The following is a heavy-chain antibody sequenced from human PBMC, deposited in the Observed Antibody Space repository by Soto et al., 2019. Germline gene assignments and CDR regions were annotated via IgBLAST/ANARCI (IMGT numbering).Heavy chain of an antibody. CDR1: GFTFSSYG. J-gene: IGHJ6*02. Sequence: PGGSLRLSCAASGFTFSSYGMHWVRQAPGKGLEWVAVISYDGSNKYYADSVKGRFTISRDNSKNTLYLQMNSLRAEDTAVYYCAKDLLLWFGELLYYYYYGMDVWGQGTTVTVSS. V-gene: IGHV3-30*18. CDR3: AKDLLLWFGELLYYYYYGMDV. CDR2: ISYDGSNK. D-gene: IGHD3-10*01.